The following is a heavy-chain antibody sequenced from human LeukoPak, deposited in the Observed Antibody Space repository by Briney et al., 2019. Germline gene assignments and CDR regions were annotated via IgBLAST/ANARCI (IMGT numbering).Heavy chain of an antibody. J-gene: IGHJ6*02. CDR3: AEDGTTVTTYYYYYGMDV. Sequence: GGSLRLSCAASGFTFSSYGMHWVRQAPGKGLEWVAVISYDGSNKYYADSVKGRFTISRDNSKNTLYLQMNSLRAEDTAVYYCAEDGTTVTTYYYYYGMDVWGQGTTVTVSS. CDR1: GFTFSSYG. CDR2: ISYDGSNK. V-gene: IGHV3-30*18. D-gene: IGHD4-17*01.